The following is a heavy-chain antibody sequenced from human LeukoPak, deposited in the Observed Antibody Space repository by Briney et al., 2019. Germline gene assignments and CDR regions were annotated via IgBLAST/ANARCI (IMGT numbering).Heavy chain of an antibody. V-gene: IGHV3-48*01. CDR1: GFTFTNST. Sequence: GGSLRLSCAASGFTFTNSTMNWVRQTPGKGLEWISYISSNGTTMYYADSVKGRFSVSRDNVKNSLYLQMNSLRAEDTAVYYCARSRGPTYGSGTYSPYFDCWGQGTVVTVSS. D-gene: IGHD3-10*01. J-gene: IGHJ4*02. CDR2: ISSNGTTM. CDR3: ARSRGPTYGSGTYSPYFDC.